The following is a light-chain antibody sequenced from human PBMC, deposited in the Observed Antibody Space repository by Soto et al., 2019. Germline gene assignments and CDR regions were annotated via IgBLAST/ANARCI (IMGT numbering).Light chain of an antibody. CDR3: QQYSSSPQT. Sequence: EIVLTQSPATLSLSPGERATLSCRASQDVSRYLAWYQQKPGQSPRLLIYDASNRATGIPDRFSGSGSGTDFTLTISRLEPEDFAVYYCQQYSSSPQTFGQGTKVDIK. J-gene: IGKJ1*01. CDR2: DAS. V-gene: IGKV3-11*01. CDR1: QDVSRY.